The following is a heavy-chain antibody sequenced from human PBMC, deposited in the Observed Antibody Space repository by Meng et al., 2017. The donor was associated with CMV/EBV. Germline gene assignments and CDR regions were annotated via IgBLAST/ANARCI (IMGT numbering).Heavy chain of an antibody. CDR3: ARGQGYYGSGSYWGWFDP. D-gene: IGHD3-10*01. CDR1: YTFPSYD. J-gene: IGHJ5*02. Sequence: YTFPSYDINWVRQATGQGLEWMGWMNPNSGNTGYAQKFQGRVTMTRNTSISTAYMELSSLRSEDTAVYYCARGQGYYGSGSYWGWFDPWGQGTLVTVSS. V-gene: IGHV1-8*01. CDR2: MNPNSGNT.